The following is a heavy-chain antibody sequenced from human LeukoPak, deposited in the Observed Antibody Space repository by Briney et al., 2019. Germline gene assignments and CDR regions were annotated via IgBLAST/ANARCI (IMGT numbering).Heavy chain of an antibody. CDR1: GYSISSGYY. D-gene: IGHD3-3*01. J-gene: IGHJ6*03. V-gene: IGHV4-38-2*02. CDR3: ARHNRDMGIAYYDFWSGSYYYYMDV. Sequence: SETLSLTCTVSGYSISSGYYWGWIRQPPGKGLEWIGSIYHSGSTYYNPSLKSRVTISVDTSKNQFSLKLSSVTAADTAVYYCARHNRDMGIAYYDFWSGSYYYYMDVWGKGTTVTVSS. CDR2: IYHSGST.